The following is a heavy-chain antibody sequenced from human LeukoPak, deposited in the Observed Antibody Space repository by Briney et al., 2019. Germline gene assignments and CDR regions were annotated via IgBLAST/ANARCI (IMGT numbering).Heavy chain of an antibody. D-gene: IGHD4-17*01. V-gene: IGHV4-59*06. Sequence: SETLSLTCTVSGGSISSYYWSWIRQHPGKGLEWIGYIYYSGSTYYNPSLKSRVTISVGTSKNQFSLKLSSVTAVDTAVYYCAARDYGGYYFDYWGQGTLVTVSS. J-gene: IGHJ4*02. CDR1: GGSISSYY. CDR2: IYYSGST. CDR3: AARDYGGYYFDY.